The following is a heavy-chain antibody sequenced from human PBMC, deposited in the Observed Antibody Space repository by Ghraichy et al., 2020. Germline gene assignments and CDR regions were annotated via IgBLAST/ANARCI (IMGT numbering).Heavy chain of an antibody. J-gene: IGHJ6*02. CDR1: GFTFSSYV. CDR2: ISGSGGDT. V-gene: IGHV3-23*01. Sequence: GKSLNISCAASGFTFSSYVMSWVRQAPRKGLEWVSGISGSGGDTYYADSVKGRFTISRDNSKNTLYLQMNSLRAEDTAVYYCAKGIAAGTTTISYYYNGMDVWGQGTTVTVSS. CDR3: AKGIAAGTTTISYYYNGMDV. D-gene: IGHD6-13*01.